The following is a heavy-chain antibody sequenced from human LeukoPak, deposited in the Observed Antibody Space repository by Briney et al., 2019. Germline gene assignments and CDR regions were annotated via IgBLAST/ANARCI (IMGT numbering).Heavy chain of an antibody. D-gene: IGHD2-15*01. V-gene: IGHV3-23*01. J-gene: IGHJ5*02. CDR1: GFTFSTYA. CDR3: AKDPFGCSGGSCSLFDP. Sequence: GGFLRLSCAASGFTFSTYAMSWVRQAPRKGLEWVSTISRSGDRIYYADSVKGRFTISRDNSKNTLYVQMNSLRVEDTALYYCAKDPFGCSGGSCSLFDPWGQGTLVTVSS. CDR2: ISRSGDRI.